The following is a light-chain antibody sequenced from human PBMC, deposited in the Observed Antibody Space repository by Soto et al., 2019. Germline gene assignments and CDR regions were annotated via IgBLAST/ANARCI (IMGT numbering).Light chain of an antibody. V-gene: IGLV1-51*01. Sequence: QSVLTQPPSVSAAPGRKVTISCSGSISNIGGNSVSWYQQLPGTAPKLLIYDDNKRPSGIPDRFSGSKSGTSATLGITGFQTGDEADYYCGSWDSSLSAYVYGTRTKVTVL. CDR1: ISNIGGNS. CDR2: DDN. CDR3: GSWDSSLSAYV. J-gene: IGLJ1*01.